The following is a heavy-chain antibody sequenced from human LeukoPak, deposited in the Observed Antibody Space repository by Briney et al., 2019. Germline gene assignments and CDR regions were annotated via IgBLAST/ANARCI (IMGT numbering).Heavy chain of an antibody. V-gene: IGHV3-7*01. Sequence: HAGGSLRLSCVGSGFTFSDYWMRWVRQAPGKGLEWVANIKQDGSEKDYVDALKGRFTISRDNAKNSLYLQMNSLRAEDTAVYYCARWLELMRNFDWWGQGTLVTVSS. CDR1: GFTFSDYW. CDR2: IKQDGSEK. CDR3: ARWLELMRNFDW. J-gene: IGHJ4*02. D-gene: IGHD5-24*01.